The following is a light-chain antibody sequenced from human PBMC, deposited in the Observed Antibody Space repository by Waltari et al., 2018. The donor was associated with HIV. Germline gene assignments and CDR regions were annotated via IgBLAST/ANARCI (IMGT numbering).Light chain of an antibody. V-gene: IGLV6-57*01. CDR2: ENN. CDR1: SGSIAGNH. J-gene: IGLJ2*01. Sequence: FMLTQPHSVSESPGKTVTISCTRSSGSIAGNHVPWYPQRPGSSPITVIYENNERPSGVPDRFSGSIDNSSNSASLTISGLKTDDEADYYCQSYATRALMVFGGGTKLTVL. CDR3: QSYATRALMV.